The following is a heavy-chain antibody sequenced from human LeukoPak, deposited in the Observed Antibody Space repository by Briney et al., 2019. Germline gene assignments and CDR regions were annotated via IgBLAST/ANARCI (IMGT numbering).Heavy chain of an antibody. V-gene: IGHV3-74*01. CDR3: ARSKGGYSGIDY. CDR1: GFTFSSYW. J-gene: IGHJ4*02. D-gene: IGHD5-12*01. Sequence: PGGSLRLSCAASGFTFSSYWMHWVRQAPGKGLVWVSRINSDGSSTSYADSVKGRFTISRDNAKNTLYLQMNSLRAEDTAVYYCARSKGGYSGIDYWGQGTLVTVSS. CDR2: INSDGSST.